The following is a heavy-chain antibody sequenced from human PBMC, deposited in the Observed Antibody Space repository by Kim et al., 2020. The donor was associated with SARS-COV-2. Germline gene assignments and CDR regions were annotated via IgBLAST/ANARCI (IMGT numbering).Heavy chain of an antibody. CDR2: IDSSGDT. CDR1: GFTFRSHD. V-gene: IGHV3-13*01. D-gene: IGHD3-3*01. J-gene: IGHJ4*02. Sequence: GGSLRLSCAASGFTFRSHDMHWVRQRSGKGLEWVSVIDSSGDTYYPSSVKGRFTISREDAKNSLHLQRNSLSVGDTAVYYCAIGLPSGSVDYWGQGTLVTVSS. CDR3: AIGLPSGSVDY.